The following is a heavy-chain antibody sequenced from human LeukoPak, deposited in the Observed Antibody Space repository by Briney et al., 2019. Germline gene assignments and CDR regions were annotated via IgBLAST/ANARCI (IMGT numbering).Heavy chain of an antibody. CDR1: GFTVSSNY. CDR3: AREVGGGASGQ. D-gene: IGHD3-16*01. Sequence: GESLRLSCAASGFTVSSNYMSWVRQVPGKGLEWVSVIYSDCTISYADSVKGRFTISRDNSENTLYLQMNSLRVEDTAVYYCAREVGGGASGQWGQGTLVTVSS. J-gene: IGHJ4*02. V-gene: IGHV3-66*01. CDR2: IYSDCTI.